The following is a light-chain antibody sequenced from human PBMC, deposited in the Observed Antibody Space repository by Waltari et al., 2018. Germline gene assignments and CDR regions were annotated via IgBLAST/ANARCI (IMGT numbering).Light chain of an antibody. J-gene: IGLJ2*01. CDR1: RSNIGTSY. CDR3: GTWDSSLNGGV. CDR2: END. V-gene: IGLV1-51*02. Sequence: QSVLTQPPSVSAAPGQKVTIPCSGSRSNIGTSYVSWYQQPPGTAPKLLVYENDKRPSGIPDRFSGSKSGTSATLGITGLQTGDEADYYCGTWDSSLNGGVFGGGTKLTVL.